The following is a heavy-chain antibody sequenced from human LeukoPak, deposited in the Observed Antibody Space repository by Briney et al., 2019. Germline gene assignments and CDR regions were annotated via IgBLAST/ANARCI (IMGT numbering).Heavy chain of an antibody. D-gene: IGHD6-13*01. Sequence: PSETLSLTCTVSSGSISSYYWSWIRQPAGKGLEWIGRIYTSGSTNYNPSLKSRVTMSVDTSKNQFSLKLSSVTAADTAVYYCARDRGYSSSWYREDIDFDYWGQGTLVTVSS. J-gene: IGHJ4*02. CDR1: SGSISSYY. CDR3: ARDRGYSSSWYREDIDFDY. CDR2: IYTSGST. V-gene: IGHV4-4*07.